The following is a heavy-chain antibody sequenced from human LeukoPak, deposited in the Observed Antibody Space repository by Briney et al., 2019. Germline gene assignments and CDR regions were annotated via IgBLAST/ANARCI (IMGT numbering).Heavy chain of an antibody. V-gene: IGHV3-74*01. D-gene: IGHD5-24*01. Sequence: GGSLRLSCAASGFTFSSYWMHWVRQAPGKGLVWVSRINTDGSSTSYADSVKGRFTISRDNAKNTLYLQMNSLRAEDTAVYYCARDGYNYGGYFDYWGQGTLVTVSS. CDR2: INTDGSST. J-gene: IGHJ4*02. CDR1: GFTFSSYW. CDR3: ARDGYNYGGYFDY.